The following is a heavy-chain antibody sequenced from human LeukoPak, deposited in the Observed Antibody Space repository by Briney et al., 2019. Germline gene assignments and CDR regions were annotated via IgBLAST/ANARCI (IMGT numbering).Heavy chain of an antibody. CDR1: GFTFSSYW. CDR3: ARVFGDGSVFRNALHI. V-gene: IGHV3-7*04. D-gene: IGHD3-10*01. Sequence: GGSLRLSCAASGFTFSSYWMSWVRQTPGKGLEWVASIKQDGTEKYYVDCVKGRFTISRDNAKNSLYLQMNSLRAEDTAVYYCARVFGDGSVFRNALHIWGQGTMVSVSS. CDR2: IKQDGTEK. J-gene: IGHJ3*02.